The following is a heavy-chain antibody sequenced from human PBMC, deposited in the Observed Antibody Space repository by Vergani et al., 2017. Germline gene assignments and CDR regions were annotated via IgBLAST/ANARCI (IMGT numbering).Heavy chain of an antibody. D-gene: IGHD3-22*01. Sequence: QLQLQESGPGLVKPSETLSLTCTVSGGSISSSSYYWGWIRQPPGKGLEWIGSIYSSGSTYYNASLKSRVTISVDTSKKQFSLMLDSVTAADTAVYYCASSVYSYQLDYWGQGILVTVSS. CDR1: GGSISSSSYY. J-gene: IGHJ4*02. CDR3: ASSVYSYQLDY. CDR2: IYSSGST. V-gene: IGHV4-39*01.